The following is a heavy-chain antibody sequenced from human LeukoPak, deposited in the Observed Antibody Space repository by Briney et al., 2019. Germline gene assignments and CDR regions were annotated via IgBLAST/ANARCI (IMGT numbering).Heavy chain of an antibody. D-gene: IGHD2-2*01. Sequence: SETLSLTCTVSGGSISSYYWSWIRQPPGKGLEWIGYIYYSGSTNYNPSLKSRVTISVDTSKNQFSLKLSSVTAADTAVYYCAREYVVPAAMKDYYYYYMDVWGKGTTVTVSS. CDR2: IYYSGST. CDR3: AREYVVPAAMKDYYYYYMDV. V-gene: IGHV4-59*12. CDR1: GGSISSYY. J-gene: IGHJ6*03.